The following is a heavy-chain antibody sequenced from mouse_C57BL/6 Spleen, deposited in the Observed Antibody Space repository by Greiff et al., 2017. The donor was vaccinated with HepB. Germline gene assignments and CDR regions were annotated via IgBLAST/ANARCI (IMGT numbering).Heavy chain of an antibody. J-gene: IGHJ3*01. V-gene: IGHV1-78*01. Sequence: QVQLQQSDAELVKPGASVKISCKVSGYTFTDHTIHWMKQRPEQGLEWIGYIYPRDGSTKYNEKFKGKATSTAAKSSSTAYAQLNSRTSEDSAVYFCARSGDGGNWFAGWGQGALVTVSA. CDR1: GYTFTDHT. D-gene: IGHD2-3*01. CDR2: IYPRDGST. CDR3: ARSGDGGNWFAG.